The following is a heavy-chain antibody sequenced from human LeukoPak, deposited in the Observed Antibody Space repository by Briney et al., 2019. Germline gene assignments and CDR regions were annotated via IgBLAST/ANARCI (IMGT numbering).Heavy chain of an antibody. CDR2: ISGSGGTT. D-gene: IGHD3-10*01. CDR3: ARKSASGNYPLDY. Sequence: PGGSLRLSCAASGFTFSNYGMSWVRQAPGKGLEWVSAISGSGGTTYYADSVKGRLTISRDNSKNMLNLQMNSLRAEDTALYYCARKSASGNYPLDYWGQGTLVTVSS. J-gene: IGHJ4*02. V-gene: IGHV3-23*01. CDR1: GFTFSNYG.